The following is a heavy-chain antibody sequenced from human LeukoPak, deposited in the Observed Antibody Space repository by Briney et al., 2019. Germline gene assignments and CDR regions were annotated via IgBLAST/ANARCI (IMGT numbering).Heavy chain of an antibody. CDR1: GFTFSSYA. V-gene: IGHV3-64*01. CDR3: ARSPEWPHMDV. Sequence: GGSLRLSCAASGFTFSSYAMHWVRQAPGKGLEYVSAISSNGGSTYYANSVKGRFTISRDNSKNTLYLQMGSLRAEDMAVYYCARSPEWPHMDVRGKGTTVTVSS. J-gene: IGHJ6*03. CDR2: ISSNGGST. D-gene: IGHD2-8*01.